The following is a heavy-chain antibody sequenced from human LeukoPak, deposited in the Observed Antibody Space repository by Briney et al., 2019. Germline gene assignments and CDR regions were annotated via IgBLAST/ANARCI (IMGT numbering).Heavy chain of an antibody. CDR3: AKDKDFDWLSTNWFDP. CDR2: INTDGSST. CDR1: GFTFSSYW. Sequence: GGSLRLSCAASGFTFSSYWMHWVRHAPGKGLVWVSRINTDGSSTSYADSVKGRFTISRDNAKNTLYLQMNSLRAEDTAVYYCAKDKDFDWLSTNWFDPWGQGTLVTVSS. J-gene: IGHJ5*02. D-gene: IGHD3-9*01. V-gene: IGHV3-74*01.